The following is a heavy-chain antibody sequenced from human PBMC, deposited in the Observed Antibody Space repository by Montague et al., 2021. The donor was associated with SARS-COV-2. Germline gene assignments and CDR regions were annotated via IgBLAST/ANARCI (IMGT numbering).Heavy chain of an antibody. CDR1: GGSIRRSSYY. V-gene: IGHV4-39*07. Sequence: SETLSLTCTVSGGSIRRSSYYWGWIREPPGKGLQWFGSIYYSGSTYYNPSLKSRVTISVDTSKNQFSLKLSSVTAADTAVYYCARLGRQQLVRLSGMDVWGQGTTVTVSS. J-gene: IGHJ6*02. CDR2: IYYSGST. CDR3: ARLGRQQLVRLSGMDV. D-gene: IGHD6-13*01.